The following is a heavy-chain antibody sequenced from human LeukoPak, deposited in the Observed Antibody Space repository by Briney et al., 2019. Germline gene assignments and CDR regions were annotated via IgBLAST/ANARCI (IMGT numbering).Heavy chain of an antibody. Sequence: SETLSLTCTVSGGSISSYYWSWIRQPPGKRLEWIGYIYYSGSTNYNPSLKSRVTISVDTSKNQFSLKLSSVTAADTAVYYCARVDGFGELYYYYYGMDVWGQGTTVTVSS. D-gene: IGHD3-10*01. CDR2: IYYSGST. V-gene: IGHV4-59*01. CDR1: GGSISSYY. J-gene: IGHJ6*02. CDR3: ARVDGFGELYYYYYGMDV.